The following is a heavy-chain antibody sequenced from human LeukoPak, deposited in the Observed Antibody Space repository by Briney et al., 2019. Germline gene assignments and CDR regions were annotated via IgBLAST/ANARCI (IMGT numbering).Heavy chain of an antibody. CDR3: TTDLWFGEFGLDV. CDR1: GFTFSNAW. Sequence: GGSLRLSCAASGFTFSNAWMSWVRQAPGKGLQWVGRIKSKTDGGTTDYVAPVKGRFTISRDDSKNTLYVQMNSLKTEDTAVYYCTTDLWFGEFGLDVWGQGTTVIVSS. J-gene: IGHJ6*02. CDR2: IKSKTDGGTT. V-gene: IGHV3-15*01. D-gene: IGHD3-10*01.